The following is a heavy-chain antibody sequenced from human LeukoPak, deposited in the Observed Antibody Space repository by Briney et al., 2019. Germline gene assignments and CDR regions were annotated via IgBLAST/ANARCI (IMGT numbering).Heavy chain of an antibody. V-gene: IGHV1-69*05. D-gene: IGHD1-26*01. J-gene: IGHJ4*02. CDR3: ARWASESYFYFDY. Sequence: SVKVSCKASGGTFSSYTISWVRQAPGQGLEWMGRIIPFFGTANYAQKFQGRVTITTDESTSTAYMELRSLRSDDTAVYYCARWASESYFYFDYWGQGTLVTVSS. CDR1: GGTFSSYT. CDR2: IIPFFGTA.